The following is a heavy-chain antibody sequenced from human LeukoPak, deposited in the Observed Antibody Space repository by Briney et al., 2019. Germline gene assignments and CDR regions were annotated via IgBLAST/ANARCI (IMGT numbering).Heavy chain of an antibody. CDR2: INQDGSDK. CDR1: GFTFSGRDW. V-gene: IGHV3-7*01. Sequence: GGSLRLSCVASGFTFSGRDWMTWVRQAPGKGLEWVANINQDGSDKYYVDSVKGRFTISRDNTKNSLYLQMNSLRAEDTAVYYCVGGDYWGQGTLVTVSS. CDR3: VGGDY. J-gene: IGHJ4*02.